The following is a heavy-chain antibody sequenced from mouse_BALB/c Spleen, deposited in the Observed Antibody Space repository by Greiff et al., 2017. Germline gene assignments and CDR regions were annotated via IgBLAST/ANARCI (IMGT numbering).Heavy chain of an antibody. CDR3: AKHRGLRPMDY. D-gene: IGHD2-4*01. CDR1: GFSLTDYG. CDR2: IWGGGST. Sequence: VKLQQSGPGLVAPSQSLSITCTVSGFSLTDYGVSWIRQPPGKGLEWLGVIWGGGSTDYNSALKSRLSISKDNSKSQVFLKMNSLQTEDTAMYYCAKHRGLRPMDYWGQGTSVTVSS. V-gene: IGHV2-6-5*01. J-gene: IGHJ4*01.